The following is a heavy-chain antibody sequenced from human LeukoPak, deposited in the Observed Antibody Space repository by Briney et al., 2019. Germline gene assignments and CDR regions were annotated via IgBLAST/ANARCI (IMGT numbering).Heavy chain of an antibody. CDR3: ASGGGSYGDI. Sequence: ASVKVSCKASGYTFTGFYMHWVRQAPGQGLEWMGRINPNSGGANYAQKFQGRITMTRDTSISTDCMELSRLRSDDTAVYYCASGGGSYGDIWGQGTMVTVSS. CDR2: INPNSGGA. V-gene: IGHV1-2*06. CDR1: GYTFTGFY. D-gene: IGHD1-26*01. J-gene: IGHJ3*02.